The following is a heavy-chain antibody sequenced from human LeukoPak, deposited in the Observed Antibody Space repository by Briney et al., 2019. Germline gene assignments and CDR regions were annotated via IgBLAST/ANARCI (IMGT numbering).Heavy chain of an antibody. CDR2: XYYXXXXXN. V-gene: IGHV6-1*01. Sequence: SQTLSXTCAISGDSVSNKSAAXXXXXQSPSXXXXXXXXXYYXXXXXNDYAVXXEXXXXXXPDTSKNQFSLQLNSVTPEDTAVYYCARVYWEQQLHWFDPWGQGTLVTVSA. CDR1: GDSVSNKSAA. D-gene: IGHD6-13*01. CDR3: ARVYWEQQLHWFDP. J-gene: IGHJ5*02.